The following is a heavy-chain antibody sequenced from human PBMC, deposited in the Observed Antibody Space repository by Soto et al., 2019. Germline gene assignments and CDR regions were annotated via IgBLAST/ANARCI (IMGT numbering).Heavy chain of an antibody. V-gene: IGHV4-59*01. CDR3: ARSVAVPGAHIDY. J-gene: IGHJ4*02. Sequence: SETLSLTCSVSGGSISGSYWSWIRQSPGKGLEWLGYVYYTGSTNYSPSLRSRVSISVDTSKNEFSLRLSSVTAADTAVYFCARSVAVPGAHIDYWGRGTQVTVSS. CDR2: VYYTGST. CDR1: GGSISGSY. D-gene: IGHD6-19*01.